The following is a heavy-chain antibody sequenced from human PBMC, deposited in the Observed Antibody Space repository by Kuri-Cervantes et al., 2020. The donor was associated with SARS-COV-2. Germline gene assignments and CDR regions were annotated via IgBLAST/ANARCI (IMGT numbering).Heavy chain of an antibody. CDR2: ISSSSTTI. D-gene: IGHD3-22*01. J-gene: IGHJ2*01. CDR1: GFTFSDYY. Sequence: GESLKISCAASGFTFSDYYMSWIRQTPGKGLEWVSYISSSSTTIYYADSVKGRFTISRDNAKNSLYLQMNSLRDEDTAVYYCASSGYYSAKWYFDLWGRGTLVTVSS. V-gene: IGHV3-11*04. CDR3: ASSGYYSAKWYFDL.